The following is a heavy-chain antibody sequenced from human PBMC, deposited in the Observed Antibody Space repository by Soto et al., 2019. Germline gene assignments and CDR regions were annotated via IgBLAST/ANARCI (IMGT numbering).Heavy chain of an antibody. V-gene: IGHV4-39*01. CDR1: GDSIITSSSF. Sequence: QLQLHASGPGLVKPSETVSLICSVSGDSIITSSSFWAWIRQPPGKGLEWIAMISHSGSPYYNPSLKSRVTTSVDTSNNQFSLHLASVTVADTAVYYCARHKDLEDWLDPWGQGTLVTVSS. CDR2: ISHSGSP. J-gene: IGHJ5*02. CDR3: ARHKDLEDWLDP.